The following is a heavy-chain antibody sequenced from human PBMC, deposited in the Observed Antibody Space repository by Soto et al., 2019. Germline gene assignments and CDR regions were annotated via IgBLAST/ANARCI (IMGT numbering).Heavy chain of an antibody. D-gene: IGHD5-18*01. CDR2: IYYSGGT. CDR1: GGSISSGGHY. V-gene: IGHV4-31*03. Sequence: SETLSLTCTVSGGSISSGGHYWSWIRQHPGKGLEWIGYIYYSGGTYYNPSLKSRVTISVDTSKNQFSLKLSSVTAADTAVYYCARGGEYTYGNFDYWGQGTLVTVSS. CDR3: ARGGEYTYGNFDY. J-gene: IGHJ4*02.